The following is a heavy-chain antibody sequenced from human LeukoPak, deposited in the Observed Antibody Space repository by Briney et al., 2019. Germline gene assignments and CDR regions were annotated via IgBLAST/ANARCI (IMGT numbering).Heavy chain of an antibody. CDR1: GFTFSSYS. V-gene: IGHV3-48*04. D-gene: IGHD3-10*01. CDR2: IGSGGSTI. CDR3: ARGLWFGEFRWFDP. J-gene: IGHJ5*02. Sequence: GGSLRPSCAASGFTFSSYSMNWVRQAPGKGLEWVSYIGSGGSTIYYADSVKGRFTISRDNAKNSLYLQMNSLRAEDTAVYYCARGLWFGEFRWFDPWGQGTLVTVSS.